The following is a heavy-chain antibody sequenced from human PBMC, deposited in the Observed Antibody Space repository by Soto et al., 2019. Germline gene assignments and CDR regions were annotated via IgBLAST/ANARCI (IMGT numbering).Heavy chain of an antibody. Sequence: QVQLVQSGAEVKKPGASVRVSCKASGYTFNNNDINWVRQATGQGLEWVGRMNPNSGNTDYAQKFQDRVTMTSETSITAAYMELSSLTSEDTAVYYCARVGSGGHSDYWGQGTLVTVSS. CDR1: GYTFNNND. J-gene: IGHJ4*02. D-gene: IGHD2-15*01. CDR3: ARVGSGGHSDY. V-gene: IGHV1-8*01. CDR2: MNPNSGNT.